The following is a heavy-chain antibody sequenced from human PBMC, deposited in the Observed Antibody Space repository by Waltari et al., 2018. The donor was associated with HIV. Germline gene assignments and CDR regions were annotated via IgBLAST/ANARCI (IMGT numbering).Heavy chain of an antibody. J-gene: IGHJ5*02. D-gene: IGHD1-26*01. Sequence: QEQLQESGPGLVKPSQTLSLTCTVSGGSIRSGGYYWSWIRQLPGKGLEWIGYISYIGSIFYNPSLRSRVTMSVDTSKNQFSLKLTSVTAADTAVYYCARGTTYAVGWFDPWGQGTQVTVSS. CDR3: ARGTTYAVGWFDP. V-gene: IGHV4-31*03. CDR2: ISYIGSI. CDR1: GGSIRSGGYY.